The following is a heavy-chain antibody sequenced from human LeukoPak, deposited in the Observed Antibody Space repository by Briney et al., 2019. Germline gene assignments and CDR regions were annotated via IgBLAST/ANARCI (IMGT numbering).Heavy chain of an antibody. D-gene: IGHD7-27*01. CDR2: IYYSGST. V-gene: IGHV4-39*01. CDR3: ARAPVGNGPYY. CDR1: GGSISSSSYY. J-gene: IGHJ4*02. Sequence: PSETLSLTCTVSGGSISSSSYYWGWIRHPPGKGLEWIGSIYYSGSTYYNPSLKSRVTISVDTSKDQFSLKLSSVTAADTAVYYCARAPVGNGPYYWGQGTLVTVSS.